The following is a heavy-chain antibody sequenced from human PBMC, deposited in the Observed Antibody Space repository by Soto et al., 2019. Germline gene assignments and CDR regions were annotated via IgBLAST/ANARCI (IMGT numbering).Heavy chain of an antibody. V-gene: IGHV3-53*01. CDR2: IYSGGST. CDR3: ASGVEVYYDSSGYYDY. J-gene: IGHJ4*02. D-gene: IGHD3-22*01. CDR1: GFTVSSNY. Sequence: PGGSLRLSCAASGFTVSSNYMSWVRQAPGKGLEWVSVIYSGGSTYYADSVKGRFTISRDNSKNTLYLQMNSLRAEDTAVYYCASGVEVYYDSSGYYDYWGQGTLVTVSS.